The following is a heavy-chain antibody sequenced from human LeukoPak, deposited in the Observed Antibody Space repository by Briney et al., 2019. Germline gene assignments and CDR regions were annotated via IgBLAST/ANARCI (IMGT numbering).Heavy chain of an antibody. CDR1: GGSTSPYY. CDR3: ARSVIPSPNWFDP. J-gene: IGHJ5*02. D-gene: IGHD2/OR15-2a*01. V-gene: IGHV4-59*01. Sequence: SETLSLTCTVSGGSTSPYYWSWIRQPPGKGLEWIGYIYYSGSTNYNPSLKSRVTISVDTSKNQFSLKLSSVTAADTAVYYCARSVIPSPNWFDPWGQGTLVTVSS. CDR2: IYYSGST.